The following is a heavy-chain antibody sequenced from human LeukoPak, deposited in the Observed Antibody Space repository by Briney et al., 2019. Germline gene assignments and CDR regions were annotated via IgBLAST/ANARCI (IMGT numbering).Heavy chain of an antibody. V-gene: IGHV4-39*01. CDR1: GGSISSSSYY. CDR3: ARLGIAAAFAFDI. CDR2: IYSSGST. Sequence: SETLSLTCTVSGGSISSSSYYWGWIRQPPGKGLEWIGIIYSSGSTYYNPSLKSRVTISVDTSQNQFSLKLSSVTAADTAFYYCARLGIAAAFAFDIWGQGTMVTVSS. J-gene: IGHJ3*02. D-gene: IGHD6-13*01.